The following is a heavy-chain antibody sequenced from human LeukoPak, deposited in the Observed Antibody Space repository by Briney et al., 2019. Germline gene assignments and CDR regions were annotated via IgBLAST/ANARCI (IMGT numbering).Heavy chain of an antibody. CDR3: ARDRIFGVVITPYYYYYGMDV. J-gene: IGHJ6*02. D-gene: IGHD3-3*01. CDR2: IYTSGST. Sequence: SETLSLTCTVSGGSISSYYWSWIRQPAGKGLEWIGRIYTSGSTNYNSSLKSRVTMSVDMSKNQFSLKLSSVTAADTAVYYCARDRIFGVVITPYYYYYGMDVWGQGTTVTVSS. V-gene: IGHV4-4*07. CDR1: GGSISSYY.